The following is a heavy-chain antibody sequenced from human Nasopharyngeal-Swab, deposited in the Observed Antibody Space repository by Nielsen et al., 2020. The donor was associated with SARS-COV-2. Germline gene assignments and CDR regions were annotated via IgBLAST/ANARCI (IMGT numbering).Heavy chain of an antibody. V-gene: IGHV2-5*02. CDR3: AHADSYSSSWYLSWYFDL. J-gene: IGHJ2*01. D-gene: IGHD6-13*01. Sequence: SGPTLVKPTQILTLTCTFSGFSLSTSGVGVGWIRQPPGKALEWLALIYWDDDKRYSPSLKSRLTITKDTSKNQVVLTMTNMDPVDTATYYCAHADSYSSSWYLSWYFDLWGRGTLVTVSS. CDR1: GFSLSTSGVG. CDR2: IYWDDDK.